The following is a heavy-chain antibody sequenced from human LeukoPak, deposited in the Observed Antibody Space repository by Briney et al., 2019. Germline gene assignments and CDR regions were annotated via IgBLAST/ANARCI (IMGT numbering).Heavy chain of an antibody. J-gene: IGHJ4*02. CDR3: WLEKVVAAYFDS. D-gene: IGHD2-15*01. CDR2: IYSGGIT. Sequence: SVTLSLTCTVSGGSISSTGSFWGWIRQPPGKGLEWIGSIYSGGITYYNPSLKSRVTISEDTSKNQFSLKKTSMTAADTAIYYCWLEKVVAAYFDSWGQGTVVTVSS. CDR1: GGSISSTGSF. V-gene: IGHV4-39*07.